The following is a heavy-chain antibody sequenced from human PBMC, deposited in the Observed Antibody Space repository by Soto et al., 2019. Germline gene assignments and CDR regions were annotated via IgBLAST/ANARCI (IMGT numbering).Heavy chain of an antibody. D-gene: IGHD2-2*01. V-gene: IGHV1-18*01. Sequence: QVQLVQSGAEVKKPGASVRVSCKASGYTFSNYAIAWVRQAPGQGLEWRGRISGFNDNTNYAQRLQGRVTLTTDTSTSTAYMAVRSLTSDDTAVHYCARERCRSASCDGDSYHYNMDVWGKGTTVTVSS. J-gene: IGHJ6*03. CDR3: ARERCRSASCDGDSYHYNMDV. CDR2: ISGFNDNT. CDR1: GYTFSNYA.